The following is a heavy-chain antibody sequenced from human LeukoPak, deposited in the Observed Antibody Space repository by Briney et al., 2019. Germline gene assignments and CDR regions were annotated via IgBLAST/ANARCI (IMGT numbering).Heavy chain of an antibody. Sequence: GGSLRLSCAASGFTFSSYSMNWVRQAPGKGLEWISYITSNSSTIYFADSVKGRFTISRDNAKNSLYLQMNSLRAEDTAVYYCARIGYSSSSIDYWGQGTLVTVSS. CDR3: ARIGYSSSSIDY. CDR1: GFTFSSYS. V-gene: IGHV3-48*04. J-gene: IGHJ4*02. D-gene: IGHD6-6*01. CDR2: ITSNSSTI.